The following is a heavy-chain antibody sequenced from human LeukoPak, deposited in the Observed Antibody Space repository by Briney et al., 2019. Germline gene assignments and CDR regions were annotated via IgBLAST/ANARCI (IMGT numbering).Heavy chain of an antibody. CDR2: ISYDGSNK. CDR1: GFTFSSYG. Sequence: PGGSLRLSCAASGFTFSSYGMHWVRQAPGKGLERVAVISYDGSNKYYADSVKGRFTNSRDNSKNTLYLQMNSLRAEDTAVYYCAKLEGIVVVPAAPRPYYGMDVWGQGTTVTVSS. D-gene: IGHD2-2*01. V-gene: IGHV3-30*18. CDR3: AKLEGIVVVPAAPRPYYGMDV. J-gene: IGHJ6*02.